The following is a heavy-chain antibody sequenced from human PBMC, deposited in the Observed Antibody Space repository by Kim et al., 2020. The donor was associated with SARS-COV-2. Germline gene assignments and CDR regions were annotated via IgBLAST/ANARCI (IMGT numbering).Heavy chain of an antibody. CDR1: GGSFSGYY. D-gene: IGHD6-6*01. CDR3: ARGLTVIAARRRGNWFDP. V-gene: IGHV4-34*01. CDR2: INHSGST. J-gene: IGHJ5*02. Sequence: SQTLSLTCAVYGGSFSGYYWSWIRQPPGKGLEWIGEINHSGSTNYNPSLKSRVTISVDTSKNQFSLKLSSVTAADTAVYYCARGLTVIAARRRGNWFDPWGQGTLVTVSS.